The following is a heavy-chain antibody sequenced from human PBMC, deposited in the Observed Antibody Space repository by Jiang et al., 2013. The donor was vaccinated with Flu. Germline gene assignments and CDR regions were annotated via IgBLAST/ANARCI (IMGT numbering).Heavy chain of an antibody. J-gene: IGHJ4*02. V-gene: IGHV4-61*02. D-gene: IGHD6-19*01. CDR1: GGSINSDSFF. CDR3: VRGGIAVAGTNPHFDY. Sequence: GSGLVKPSQTLSLTCTVSGGSINSDSFFWSWIRQPAGKELEWLGRVYRGGTTNYNPSLKSRLTMSIDTSKNQFSLKLSSVTAADTAVYYCVRGGIAVAGTNPHFDYWGQGTLVTVSS. CDR2: VYRGGTT.